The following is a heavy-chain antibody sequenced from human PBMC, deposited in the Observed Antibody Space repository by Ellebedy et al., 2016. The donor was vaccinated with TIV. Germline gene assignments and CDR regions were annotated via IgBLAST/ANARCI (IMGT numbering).Heavy chain of an antibody. CDR3: ARAGRGGGYYMDV. V-gene: IGHV4-34*01. CDR1: GGSFSGYY. D-gene: IGHD1-14*01. CDR2: INHSGSS. Sequence: SETLSLXCAVYGGSFSGYYWSWIRQSPGKGLEWIGEINHSGSSNYNPSLKSRVTISVDTSKNQFSLKLSSVTVADMAVYYCARAGRGGGYYMDVWGKGTTVTVSS. J-gene: IGHJ6*03.